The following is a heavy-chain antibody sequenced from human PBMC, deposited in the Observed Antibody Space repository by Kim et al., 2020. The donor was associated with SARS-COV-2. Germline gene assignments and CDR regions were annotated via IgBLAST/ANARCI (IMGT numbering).Heavy chain of an antibody. CDR3: ARDQSSGWPSYYFDY. D-gene: IGHD6-19*01. V-gene: IGHV1-2*02. J-gene: IGHJ4*02. CDR2: INPNSGGT. Sequence: ASVKVSCKTSGYTFTDYYIYWVRQAPGQGLEWMGWINPNSGGTNCAQKFQGRVTMTRDTSITTAYMELSRLTSDDTAVYYCARDQSSGWPSYYFDYWGQGTLVTVSS. CDR1: GYTFTDYY.